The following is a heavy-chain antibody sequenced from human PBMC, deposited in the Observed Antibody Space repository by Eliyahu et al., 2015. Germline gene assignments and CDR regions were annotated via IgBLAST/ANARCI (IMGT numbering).Heavy chain of an antibody. CDR3: AMRGYSYGYFDY. J-gene: IGHJ4*02. CDR2: ISSSSNTI. V-gene: IGHV3-48*02. D-gene: IGHD5-18*01. Sequence: EVQLVESGGGLVQPGGSLRLSXAASGXPFSSYSMNWVRQAPGKGXEXVSYISSSSNTIYYADSVKGRFTISRDNAKNSLYLQMNSLRDEDTAVYYCAMRGYSYGYFDYWGQGTLVTVSS. CDR1: GXPFSSYS.